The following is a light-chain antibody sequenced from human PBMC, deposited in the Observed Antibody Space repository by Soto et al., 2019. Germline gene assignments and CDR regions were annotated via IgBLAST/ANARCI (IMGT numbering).Light chain of an antibody. CDR3: QQRYSTLWT. V-gene: IGKV1-39*01. CDR2: AAS. CDR1: QSISSY. Sequence: DIQMTQSPSSLSASVGDRVTITCRASQSISSYLNWYQQKPGKAPKLLIYAASSLQSGVPSRFSGSGSGTDFPLTSSRLQPEDFATYYCQQRYSTLWTFGQGTKVEI. J-gene: IGKJ1*01.